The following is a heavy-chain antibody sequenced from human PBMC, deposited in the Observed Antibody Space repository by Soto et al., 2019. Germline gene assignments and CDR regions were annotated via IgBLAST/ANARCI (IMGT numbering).Heavy chain of an antibody. Sequence: PGGSLRLSCAASGFTFSSYGMHWVRQAPGKGLEWVAVIWYDGSNKYYADSVKGRFTISRDNSKNTLYLQMNSLRAEDTAVYYYARGSGLYSSGPYYFDYWGQGTLVTVSS. J-gene: IGHJ4*02. CDR1: GFTFSSYG. CDR2: IWYDGSNK. V-gene: IGHV3-33*01. D-gene: IGHD6-19*01. CDR3: ARGSGLYSSGPYYFDY.